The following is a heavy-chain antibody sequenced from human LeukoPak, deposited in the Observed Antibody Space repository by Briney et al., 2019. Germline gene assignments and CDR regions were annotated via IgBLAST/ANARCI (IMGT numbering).Heavy chain of an antibody. CDR1: GFTFSSYA. CDR3: ARVEWELLSLDY. V-gene: IGHV3-30*04. D-gene: IGHD1-26*01. Sequence: GGSLRLSCAASGFTFSSYAMHWVRQAPGKGLEWVAVISYDGSNKYCADSVKGRFTISRDNSKNTLYLQMNSLRAEDTAVYYCARVEWELLSLDYWGQGTLVTVSS. CDR2: ISYDGSNK. J-gene: IGHJ4*02.